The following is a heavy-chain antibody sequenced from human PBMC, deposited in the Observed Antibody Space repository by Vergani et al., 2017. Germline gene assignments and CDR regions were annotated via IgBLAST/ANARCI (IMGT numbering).Heavy chain of an antibody. Sequence: QVQLQESGPGLVKPSETLSLTCTVSGAAIKDFYWSWFRQPPGKGLEWIGYVYYTGCTTYNPSLKSRVTISVDTSNNQFSLRMTSLTAADTAIYYCARDRDLYCRSTPPCHNWFDPWGQGSLVTVSS. V-gene: IGHV4-59*01. D-gene: IGHD2-2*01. CDR2: VYYTGCT. CDR3: ARDRDLYCRSTPPCHNWFDP. CDR1: GAAIKDFY. J-gene: IGHJ5*02.